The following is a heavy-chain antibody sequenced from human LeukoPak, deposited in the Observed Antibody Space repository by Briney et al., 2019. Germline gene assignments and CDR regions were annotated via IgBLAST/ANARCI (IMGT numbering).Heavy chain of an antibody. Sequence: SETLSLTCTVSGGSISSYYWSWIRQPAGKGLEWIGRIYTSGYINYNPSLKSRVSISVDKSKSQFSLKVTSVTAADTAVYYCAKDNRAFYDYYYHYYLDVWGKGTTVTVSS. V-gene: IGHV4-4*07. CDR1: GGSISSYY. D-gene: IGHD2/OR15-2a*01. J-gene: IGHJ6*03. CDR3: AKDNRAFYDYYYHYYLDV. CDR2: IYTSGYI.